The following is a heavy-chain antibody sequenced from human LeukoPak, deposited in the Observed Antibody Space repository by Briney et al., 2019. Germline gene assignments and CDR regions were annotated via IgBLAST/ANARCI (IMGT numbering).Heavy chain of an antibody. CDR1: GFTFSSYG. D-gene: IGHD3-9*01. CDR2: IWYDGSNK. V-gene: IGHV3-33*01. Sequence: AGGSLRLSCAASGFTFSSYGMHWVRQAPGKGLEWVAVIWYDGSNKYYADSVKGRFTISRDNSKNTLYLQMNSLRVEDTAVYYCARDQNDILTGDGWYFDLWGRGTLVTVSS. J-gene: IGHJ2*01. CDR3: ARDQNDILTGDGWYFDL.